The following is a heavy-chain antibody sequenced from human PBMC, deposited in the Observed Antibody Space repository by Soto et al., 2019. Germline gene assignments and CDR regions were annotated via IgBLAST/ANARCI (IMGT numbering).Heavy chain of an antibody. D-gene: IGHD3-16*01. V-gene: IGHV1-69*01. CDR2: IIPMFGKA. CDR3: ARGVRDGDFYAMDV. Sequence: QVLLVQSGAEVKKSGSSVKVSCKASGGTFSTYAINWVRQAPGQGLEWMGGIIPMFGKANYAENFQGRVTISADESTITAYMELSSLTSADAAGYYCARGVRDGDFYAMDVWGQGTTVTVSS. CDR1: GGTFSTYA. J-gene: IGHJ6*02.